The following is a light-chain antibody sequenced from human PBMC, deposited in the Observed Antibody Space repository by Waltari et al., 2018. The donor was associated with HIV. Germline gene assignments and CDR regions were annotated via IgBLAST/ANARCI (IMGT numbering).Light chain of an antibody. J-gene: IGKJ1*01. Sequence: EIVLIQSPGTLSVSPGERATLSCRASQSVNSKLAWYQQKPGQAPSLLIFDVSTRATGIPARFTGSGSGTEFTLTISGLQSEDFAVYYCQQYNNWPQTFGQGTKVEIK. CDR1: QSVNSK. CDR3: QQYNNWPQT. CDR2: DVS. V-gene: IGKV3D-15*01.